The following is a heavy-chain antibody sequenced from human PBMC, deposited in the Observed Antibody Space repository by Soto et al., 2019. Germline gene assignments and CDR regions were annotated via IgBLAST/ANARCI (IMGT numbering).Heavy chain of an antibody. V-gene: IGHV4-39*01. CDR2: IYYWGST. Sequence: PSGTPSPTLTVLGGSISNSSYYWGWIRQPPGNGLEWIWSIYYWGSTHYNPSLKSRVTISLDTAKNQFSLELSSVTAPDTAVYYGARHTGGAVAGFDYWGQGTLVTVSS. J-gene: IGHJ4*02. CDR1: GGSISNSSYY. D-gene: IGHD6-19*01. CDR3: ARHTGGAVAGFDY.